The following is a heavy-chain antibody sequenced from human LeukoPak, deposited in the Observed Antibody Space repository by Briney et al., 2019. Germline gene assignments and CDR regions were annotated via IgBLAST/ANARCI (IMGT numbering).Heavy chain of an antibody. CDR2: ISSSSSYI. V-gene: IGHV3-21*01. D-gene: IGHD6-13*01. J-gene: IGHJ4*02. Sequence: PGGSLRLSCAASGFTFSSYSMNWVRQAPGKGLEWVSSISSSSSYIYYADSAKGRFTISRDNAKNSLYLQMNSLRAEDTAVYYCARDRGIAAAGRSNYFDYWGQGTLVTVSS. CDR3: ARDRGIAAAGRSNYFDY. CDR1: GFTFSSYS.